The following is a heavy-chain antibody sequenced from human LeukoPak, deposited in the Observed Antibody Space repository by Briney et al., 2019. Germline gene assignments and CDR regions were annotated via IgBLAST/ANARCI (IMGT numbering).Heavy chain of an antibody. Sequence: GASVKVSCKASGGTFSSYAISWVRQAPGQGLEWMGGTIPIFGTANYAQKFQGRVTITADESTSTAYMELSSLGSEDTAVYYCARLEVSFSSGYWFDPWGQGTLVTVSS. CDR2: TIPIFGTA. J-gene: IGHJ5*02. V-gene: IGHV1-69*13. CDR1: GGTFSSYA. CDR3: ARLEVSFSSGYWFDP. D-gene: IGHD3-22*01.